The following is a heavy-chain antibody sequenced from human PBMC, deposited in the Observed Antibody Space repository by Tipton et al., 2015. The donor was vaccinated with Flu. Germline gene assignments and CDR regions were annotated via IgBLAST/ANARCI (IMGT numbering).Heavy chain of an antibody. V-gene: IGHV4-4*07. CDR3: ARVGDLWGGTNYGLDV. CDR2: FYTTGST. J-gene: IGHJ6*02. D-gene: IGHD3-3*01. Sequence: TLSLTCTVSGGSISSYYWSWIRQPAGKGLEWIGRFYTTGSTNYSPSLKSRVTMSVGTSKNQFSLRLSSVTAADTAVYYCARVGDLWGGTNYGLDVWGQGTTVTVSS. CDR1: GGSISSYY.